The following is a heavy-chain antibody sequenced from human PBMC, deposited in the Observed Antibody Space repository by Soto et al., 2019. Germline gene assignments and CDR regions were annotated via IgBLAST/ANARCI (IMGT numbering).Heavy chain of an antibody. J-gene: IGHJ6*03. D-gene: IGHD3-10*02. CDR2: ISSSSSYI. V-gene: IGHV3-21*01. CDR3: ERDGWILLVLEVSYSSYYIDV. CDR1: GFTFSSYS. Sequence: SGSLRLSCAASGFTFSSYSMNWVRQAPGKGLEWVSSISSSSSYIYYADSVKGRFTISRDNAKNSLYLQMNSLRAEDTAVYYCERDGWILLVLEVSYSSYYIDVWCK.